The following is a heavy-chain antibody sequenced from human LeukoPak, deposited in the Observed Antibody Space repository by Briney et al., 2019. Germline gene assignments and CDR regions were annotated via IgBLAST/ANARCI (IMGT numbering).Heavy chain of an antibody. CDR1: GFTFSSYA. V-gene: IGHV3-23*01. CDR2: ISLSGGST. Sequence: GGSLRLSCAASGFTFSSYAMSWVRQAPGKGLEWVSAISLSGGSTYYADSVKGRFTISRDNSKNTLYLQMNSLRAEDTAIYYCAKEYTGTFSPFPSYFDNWGQGTLVTVSS. CDR3: AKEYTGTFSPFPSYFDN. D-gene: IGHD1-26*01. J-gene: IGHJ4*02.